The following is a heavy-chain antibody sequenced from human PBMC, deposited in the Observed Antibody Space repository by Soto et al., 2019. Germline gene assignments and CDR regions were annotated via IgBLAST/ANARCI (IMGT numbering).Heavy chain of an antibody. J-gene: IGHJ3*02. CDR3: AREVGASGPREGDAFDI. Sequence: SETLSLTCTVSGGSISSGGYYWSWIRQHPGKGLEWIGYIYYSGSTYYNPSLKSRVTISVDTSKNQFSLKLSSVTAADTAVYYCAREVGASGPREGDAFDIWGQGTMGTGSS. D-gene: IGHD1-26*01. V-gene: IGHV4-31*03. CDR1: GGSISSGGYY. CDR2: IYYSGST.